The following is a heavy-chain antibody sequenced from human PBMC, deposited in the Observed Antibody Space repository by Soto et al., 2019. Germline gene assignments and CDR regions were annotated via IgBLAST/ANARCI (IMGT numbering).Heavy chain of an antibody. CDR1: GFTFSDHH. Sequence: PGGSLRLSCAVSGFTFSDHHMDWVRQAPGKGLEWVGHIRNKANSYTTEYAASVRGRFTISRDDSKNSLYLHMNSLITEDTAVYYCATGSGADYPFDIWGQGTMVTVSS. V-gene: IGHV3-72*01. CDR2: IRNKANSYTT. CDR3: ATGSGADYPFDI. J-gene: IGHJ3*02. D-gene: IGHD3-3*01.